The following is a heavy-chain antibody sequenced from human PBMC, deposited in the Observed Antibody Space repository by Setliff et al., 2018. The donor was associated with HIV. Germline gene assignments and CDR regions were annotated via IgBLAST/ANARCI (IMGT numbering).Heavy chain of an antibody. V-gene: IGHV1-2*02. Sequence: ASVKVSCKSSGYTFTDYFMHWVRQAPGQGLEWMGWISPDNANTRISQRFRGSVTMTRDRSINTAYMEFSGLTSDDTAVYYCAKPRIFDSFDVWGPGTVVTVSS. J-gene: IGHJ3*01. CDR3: AKPRIFDSFDV. CDR2: ISPDNANT. CDR1: GYTFTDYF. D-gene: IGHD2-15*01.